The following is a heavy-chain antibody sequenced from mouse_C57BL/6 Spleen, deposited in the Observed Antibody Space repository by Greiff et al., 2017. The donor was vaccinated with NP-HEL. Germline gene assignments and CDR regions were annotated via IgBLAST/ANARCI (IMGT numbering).Heavy chain of an antibody. CDR1: GFTFSDYG. D-gene: IGHD2-13*01. V-gene: IGHV5-17*01. CDR2: ISSGSSTI. J-gene: IGHJ4*01. Sequence: EVKLMESGGGLVKPGGSLKLSCAASGFTFSDYGMHWVRQAPEKGLEWVAYISSGSSTIYYADTVKGRFTISRDNAKNTLFLQMTSLRSEDTAMYYCARYGDYNYYAMDYWGQGTSVTVSS. CDR3: ARYGDYNYYAMDY.